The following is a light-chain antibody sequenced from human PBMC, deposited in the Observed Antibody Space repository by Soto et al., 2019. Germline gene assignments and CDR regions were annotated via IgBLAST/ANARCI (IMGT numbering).Light chain of an antibody. CDR2: LEGSGSY. CDR3: ETWDSNTRV. CDR1: RGHISYI. Sequence: QSVLTQSSSASASLGSSVKLTCTLSRGHISYIIAWHQQQPGKAPRYLMKLEGSGSYNKGSGVPDRFSGSSSGADRYLTISNLQFEDEADYYCETWDSNTRVFGGGTKLTVL. V-gene: IGLV4-60*02. J-gene: IGLJ3*02.